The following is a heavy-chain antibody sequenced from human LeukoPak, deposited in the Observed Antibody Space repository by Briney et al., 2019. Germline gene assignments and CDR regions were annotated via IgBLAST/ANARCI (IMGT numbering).Heavy chain of an antibody. V-gene: IGHV3-64*01. CDR2: IRNNGDST. D-gene: IGHD2-15*01. J-gene: IGHJ6*03. CDR1: GFTFGDYA. Sequence: GGSLRLSCAASGFTFGDYAMHWVRQAPGKGLEYVSAIRNNGDSTYYANSVKDRFTISRDNSKNRLYLQMGSLRAEDMAVYYCARMGGFCSGSTCYSPYSYYMDVWGKGTTVTVSS. CDR3: ARMGGFCSGSTCYSPYSYYMDV.